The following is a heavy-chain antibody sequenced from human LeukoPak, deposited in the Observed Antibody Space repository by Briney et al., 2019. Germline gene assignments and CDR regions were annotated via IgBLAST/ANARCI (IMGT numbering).Heavy chain of an antibody. CDR1: GFTFSSYA. CDR3: ARYSKYLSGLGY. V-gene: IGHV3-23*01. Sequence: GGSLRLSCAASGFTFSSYAMSWVRQAPGKGLEWVSAISGSGGSTYYADSVKGRFTIPRDNSKNTLYLQMNSLRAEDTAVYYCARYSKYLSGLGYWGQGTLVTVSS. CDR2: ISGSGGST. D-gene: IGHD3-16*01. J-gene: IGHJ4*02.